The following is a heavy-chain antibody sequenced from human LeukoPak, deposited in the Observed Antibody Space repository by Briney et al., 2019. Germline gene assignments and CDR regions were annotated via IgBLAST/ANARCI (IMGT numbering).Heavy chain of an antibody. CDR3: TRDLLIFGAVTTFDH. J-gene: IGHJ5*02. V-gene: IGHV3-49*03. D-gene: IGHD4-17*01. CDR2: IRTKTYGGTT. CDR1: GFTFCDYA. Sequence: PGRSLRLSCSTSGFTFCDYAMSWFRQAPGKGPEWVGFIRTKTYGGTTEYATSVKGRFTISRDDSKSIAYLQMNSLKSEDTAVYYCTRDLLIFGAVTTFDHWGQGTLVTVSS.